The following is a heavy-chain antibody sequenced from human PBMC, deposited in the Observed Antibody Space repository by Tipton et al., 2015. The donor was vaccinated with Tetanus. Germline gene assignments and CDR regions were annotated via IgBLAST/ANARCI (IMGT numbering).Heavy chain of an antibody. V-gene: IGHV4-59*01. J-gene: IGHJ6*02. CDR2: THHSGNT. CDR1: GASISSYY. D-gene: IGHD3-10*01. Sequence: LRLSCSVSGASISSYYWNWIRQVPGKGLEWIGYTHHSGNTNYNPSLSGRVTTSVDTSKNQFSLKMSSVTAADTAVYYCAGGDYYGSGSYDVWGQGTTVTVPS. CDR3: AGGDYYGSGSYDV.